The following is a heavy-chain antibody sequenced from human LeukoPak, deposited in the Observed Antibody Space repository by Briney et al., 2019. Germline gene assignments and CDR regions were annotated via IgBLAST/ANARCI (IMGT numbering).Heavy chain of an antibody. CDR2: INHSGST. CDR3: ARVGSSSWYSTDY. V-gene: IGHV4-34*01. CDR1: GGSFSGYY. Sequence: PSETLSLTCAVYGGSFSGYYWSWIRQPPGKGLDWIGEINHSGSTNYNPSLKSRVTISVDTSKNQFSLKLSSVTAADTAVYYCARVGSSSWYSTDYWGQGTLVIVSS. J-gene: IGHJ4*02. D-gene: IGHD6-13*01.